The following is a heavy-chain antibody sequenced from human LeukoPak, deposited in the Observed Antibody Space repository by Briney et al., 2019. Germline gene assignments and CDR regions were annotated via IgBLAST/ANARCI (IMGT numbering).Heavy chain of an antibody. D-gene: IGHD3-10*01. CDR2: ISSSSSYI. J-gene: IGHJ4*02. CDR1: GFTFSSYS. V-gene: IGHV3-21*01. Sequence: GRSLRLSCAASGFTFSSYSMNWVRQAPGKGLEWVSSISSSSSYIYYADSVKGRFTISRDNAKNSLYLQMNSLRAEDTAVYYCARDSGSGIDYWGQGTLVTVSS. CDR3: ARDSGSGIDY.